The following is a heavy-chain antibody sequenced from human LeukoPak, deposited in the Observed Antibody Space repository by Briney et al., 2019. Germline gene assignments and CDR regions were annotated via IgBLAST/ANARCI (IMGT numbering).Heavy chain of an antibody. D-gene: IGHD4-11*01. CDR1: GFTFSNFW. CDR2: IKPGGTDK. V-gene: IGHV3-7*01. J-gene: IGHJ4*02. CDR3: SGRSVSHSNY. Sequence: GGSLRLSCEASGFTFSNFWMNWVRQTPGKGLEWLANIKPGGTDKVYVDSVKGRFTISRDNAKNSVYLQLNSLRVEDTGVYYCSGRSVSHSNYWGQGLLVTVSS.